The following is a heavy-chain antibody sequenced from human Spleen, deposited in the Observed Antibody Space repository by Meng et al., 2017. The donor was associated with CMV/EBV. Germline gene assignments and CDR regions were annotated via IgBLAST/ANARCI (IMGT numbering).Heavy chain of an antibody. CDR3: ARDLEYCSSTSCYSRTRGH. CDR2: IKQDGNGK. V-gene: IGHV3-7*01. J-gene: IGHJ4*02. D-gene: IGHD2-2*01. Sequence: GESLKISCAASGFTFSSYAMHWVRQAPGKGLEWAANIKQDGNGKLYVDSVRGRFTISRDNAKNTLYLQMNSLRAEDTAVYYCARDLEYCSSTSCYSRTRGHWGQGTLVTVSS. CDR1: GFTFSSYA.